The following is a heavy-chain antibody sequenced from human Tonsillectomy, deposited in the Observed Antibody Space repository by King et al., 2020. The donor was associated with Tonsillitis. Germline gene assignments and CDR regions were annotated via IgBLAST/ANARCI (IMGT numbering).Heavy chain of an antibody. CDR3: AKDYESSGYSDY. CDR2: INHSGST. D-gene: IGHD3-22*01. V-gene: IGHV4-34*01. J-gene: IGHJ4*02. Sequence: VQLQQWGAGLLKPSETLSLTCAVYGGSFSGYYWSWIRQPPGKGLAWIGDINHSGSTNYNPSLKRRVIISLDTSKNQFSLKLSSVTAADTAVYYWAKDYESSGYSDYWGQGTLVTVSS. CDR1: GGSFSGYY.